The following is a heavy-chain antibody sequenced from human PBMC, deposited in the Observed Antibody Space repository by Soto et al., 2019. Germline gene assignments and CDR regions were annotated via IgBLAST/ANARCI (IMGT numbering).Heavy chain of an antibody. CDR2: INAGNGNT. J-gene: IGHJ6*03. CDR3: ARDLSTLTTYYYYYMDV. CDR1: GYTFTSHA. D-gene: IGHD4-17*01. Sequence: ASVKVSCKASGYTFTSHAMHWVRQAPGQRLEWMGWINAGNGNTKYSQKFQGRVTITRDTSASTAYMELSSLRSEDTAVYYCARDLSTLTTYYYYYMDVWGKGTTVTVSS. V-gene: IGHV1-3*01.